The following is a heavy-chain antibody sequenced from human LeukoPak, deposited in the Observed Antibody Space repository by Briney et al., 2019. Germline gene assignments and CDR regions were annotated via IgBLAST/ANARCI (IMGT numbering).Heavy chain of an antibody. CDR1: GYTFTSYD. CDR2: MNPNSGNT. V-gene: IGHV1-8*03. CDR3: ARVRLYYDSSGYDFDY. J-gene: IGHJ4*02. Sequence: ASVKVSCKASGYTFTSYDINWVRQATGQGLEWMGWMNPNSGNTGYAQKFQGRVTITRNTSISTAYMELSSLRSDDTAVYYCARVRLYYDSSGYDFDYWGQGTLVTVSS. D-gene: IGHD3-22*01.